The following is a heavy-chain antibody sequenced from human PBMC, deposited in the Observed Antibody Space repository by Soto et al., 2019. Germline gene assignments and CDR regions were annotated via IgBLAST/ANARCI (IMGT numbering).Heavy chain of an antibody. CDR2: FSATSENT. CDR1: GFFFSSYT. D-gene: IGHD6-19*01. V-gene: IGHV3-23*01. J-gene: IGHJ4*02. CDR3: AKARDQQWVRLPFDY. Sequence: EVQLLESGGGLVQPGGSLRLSCVGSGFFFSSYTMTWVRQAPGKGLEWVSSFSATSENTYYADSVRGRFTISRDNSKNTLFLQMNSLTAEVTAMYYCAKARDQQWVRLPFDYWGQGILVIVSS.